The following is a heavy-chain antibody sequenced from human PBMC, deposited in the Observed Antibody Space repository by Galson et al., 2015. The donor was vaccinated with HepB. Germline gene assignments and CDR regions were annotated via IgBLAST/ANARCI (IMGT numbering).Heavy chain of an antibody. V-gene: IGHV1-46*01. Sequence: SVKVSCKAPGYTFTSYYMHWVRQAPGQGLEWMGIINPSGGSTSYAQKFQGRVTMTRDTSTSTVYMELSSLRSEDTAVYYCARDRTLGTTADAFDIWGQGTMVTVSS. J-gene: IGHJ3*02. CDR3: ARDRTLGTTADAFDI. CDR1: GYTFTSYY. CDR2: INPSGGST. D-gene: IGHD4-11*01.